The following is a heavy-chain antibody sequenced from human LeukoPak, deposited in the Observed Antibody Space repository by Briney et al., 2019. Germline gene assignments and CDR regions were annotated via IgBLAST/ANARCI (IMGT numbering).Heavy chain of an antibody. Sequence: PSETLSLTCTVSGGSISSYYWSWIRQPPGKGLEWIGYIYCSGSTNYNPSLKSRVTISVDTSKNQFSLKLSSVTAADTAVCYCARQGRLSVVVSAASSVYYAFDIWGQGTMVTVSS. CDR1: GGSISSYY. CDR3: ARQGRLSVVVSAASSVYYAFDI. D-gene: IGHD2-2*01. V-gene: IGHV4-59*08. CDR2: IYCSGST. J-gene: IGHJ3*02.